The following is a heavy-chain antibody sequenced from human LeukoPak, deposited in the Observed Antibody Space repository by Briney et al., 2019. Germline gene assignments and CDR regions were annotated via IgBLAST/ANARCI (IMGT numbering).Heavy chain of an antibody. V-gene: IGHV3-11*04. CDR2: ISSSGSTL. Sequence: GGSLRLSCAASGFTFSDYDMSWIRQAPGKGLEWVSYISSSGSTLYYADSVKGRFTISRDNAKNSLYLQMNSLRAEDTAVYYCARVKKGSGSYYNVYWFDPWGQGTLVTVSS. D-gene: IGHD3-10*01. CDR3: ARVKKGSGSYYNVYWFDP. CDR1: GFTFSDYD. J-gene: IGHJ5*02.